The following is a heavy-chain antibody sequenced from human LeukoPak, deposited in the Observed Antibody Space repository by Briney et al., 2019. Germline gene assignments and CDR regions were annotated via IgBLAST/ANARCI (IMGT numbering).Heavy chain of an antibody. D-gene: IGHD4-17*01. Sequence: ASVKVSCKASVYTFTRYDINWVRQATGQGLEWMGWMNPHSGNTDYAQKFQGRVTMTRNTSISTAYMELSSLRSEDTAMYYCARGLTVTTRPAGYWGQGTLVTVSS. V-gene: IGHV1-8*01. J-gene: IGHJ4*02. CDR2: MNPHSGNT. CDR3: ARGLTVTTRPAGY. CDR1: VYTFTRYD.